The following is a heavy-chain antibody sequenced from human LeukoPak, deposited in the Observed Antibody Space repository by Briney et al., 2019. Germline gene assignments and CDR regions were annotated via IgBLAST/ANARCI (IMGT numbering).Heavy chain of an antibody. J-gene: IGHJ4*02. CDR1: GGTFSSYA. Sequence: SVKVSCKASGGTFSSYAISWVRQAPGQGLEWVGGIIPIFGTANYAQKFQGRVTITADESTSTAYMELSSLRSEDTAVYYCAREYCSSTSCPYFDYWGQGTLVTVSS. CDR2: IIPIFGTA. V-gene: IGHV1-69*13. D-gene: IGHD2-2*01. CDR3: AREYCSSTSCPYFDY.